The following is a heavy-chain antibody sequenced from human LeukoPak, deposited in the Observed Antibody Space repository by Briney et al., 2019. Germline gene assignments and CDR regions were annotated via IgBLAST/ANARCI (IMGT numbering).Heavy chain of an antibody. Sequence: ASVKVSCKASGYTFTSYGISWVRQAPGQGLEWMGWISAYNGNTNYAQKLQGRVTMTTDTSTSTAYMELSSLRSEDTAVYYCASRYCGSDCYYYYYYYMDVWGKGTTVTISS. CDR3: ASRYCGSDCYYYYYYYMDV. D-gene: IGHD2-21*02. J-gene: IGHJ6*03. V-gene: IGHV1-18*01. CDR1: GYTFTSYG. CDR2: ISAYNGNT.